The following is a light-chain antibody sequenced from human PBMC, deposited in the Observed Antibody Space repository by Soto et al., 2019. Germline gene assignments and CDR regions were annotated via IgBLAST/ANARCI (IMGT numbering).Light chain of an antibody. CDR3: HQTYSIPPT. J-gene: IGKJ1*01. CDR1: QSISRY. Sequence: DIQMTQSPSSLSASVGDRVTITCRASQSISRYLNWYQQEPGKAPKLLIYAASILQSGVPSRFSGSGSGTDFTLTISSLQPEDFATYFCHQTYSIPPTFGQGTKVDIK. CDR2: AAS. V-gene: IGKV1-39*01.